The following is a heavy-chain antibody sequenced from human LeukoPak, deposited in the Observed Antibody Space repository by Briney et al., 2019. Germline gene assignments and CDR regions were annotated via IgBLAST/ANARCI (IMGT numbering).Heavy chain of an antibody. Sequence: GASVKVSCKASGYTFTGYYIHWVRQAPGQGLEWMGWINPKSGGTNYAQKFQGRVTMTRDTSTSTVYMELSSLRSEDTAVYYCARGPSITMVRGGQWYYYMDVWGKGTTVTISS. V-gene: IGHV1-2*02. D-gene: IGHD3-10*01. J-gene: IGHJ6*03. CDR3: ARGPSITMVRGGQWYYYMDV. CDR2: INPKSGGT. CDR1: GYTFTGYY.